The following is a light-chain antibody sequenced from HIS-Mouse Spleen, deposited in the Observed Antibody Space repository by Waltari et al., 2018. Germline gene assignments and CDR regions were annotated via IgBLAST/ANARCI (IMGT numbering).Light chain of an antibody. V-gene: IGLV2-23*01. CDR1: SRDVGRSNL. CDR3: CSYAGSSPYVV. J-gene: IGLJ2*01. Sequence: QSALTQPASVSGSPGQSITISCTGTSRDVGRSNLVPWYQQHLGKAPKLMIYEGSKRPSGVSNRFSGSKSGNTASLTISGLQAEDEADYYCCSYAGSSPYVVFGGGTKLTVL. CDR2: EGS.